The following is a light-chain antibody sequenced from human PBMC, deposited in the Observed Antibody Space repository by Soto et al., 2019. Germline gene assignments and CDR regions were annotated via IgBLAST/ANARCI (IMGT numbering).Light chain of an antibody. CDR1: QRVSSSY. V-gene: IGKV3-20*01. J-gene: IGKJ1*01. CDR3: QQYCSFSVWM. Sequence: EIVLTQSPGTLSLSPGERATLSCRATQRVSSSYLAWNQQKPGQAPRLLIYGASSRATGIPDRFSGSGSATDLILSISRVEPEAFAVYCCQQYCSFSVWMFGQGTK. CDR2: GAS.